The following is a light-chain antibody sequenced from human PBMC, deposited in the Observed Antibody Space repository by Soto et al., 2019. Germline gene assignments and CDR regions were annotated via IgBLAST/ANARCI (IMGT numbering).Light chain of an antibody. CDR1: FSNIGSNT. J-gene: IGLJ2*01. Sequence: QSVLTQPPSTSGTPGQRVTISCSGSFSNIGSNTVNWYQQLPGTAPKLLIYSNNQRPSGVPDRISGTKSGTSASLAISGLQSEDEADYYCAAWDDSLNGVVFGRGTKLTVL. CDR3: AAWDDSLNGVV. V-gene: IGLV1-44*01. CDR2: SNN.